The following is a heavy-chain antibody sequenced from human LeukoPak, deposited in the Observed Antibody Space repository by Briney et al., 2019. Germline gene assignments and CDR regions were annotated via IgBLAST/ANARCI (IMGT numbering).Heavy chain of an antibody. J-gene: IGHJ3*02. Sequence: SEALSLTCAVYGGSFSYYYWSWIRQPPGKGLEWIGEINHSGSTNYNPSLKSRVTISVDTSKNQFSLKLSSVTAADTAVYYCARGSSLRDADAFDIWGQGTMVTVSS. D-gene: IGHD4-17*01. CDR1: GGSFSYYY. V-gene: IGHV4-34*01. CDR3: ARGSSLRDADAFDI. CDR2: INHSGST.